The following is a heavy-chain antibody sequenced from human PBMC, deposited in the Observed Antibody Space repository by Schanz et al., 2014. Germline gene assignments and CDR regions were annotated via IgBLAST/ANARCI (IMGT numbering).Heavy chain of an antibody. V-gene: IGHV3-30-3*01. CDR2: ISYDGSNK. D-gene: IGHD2-15*01. CDR1: GFTLSSYA. Sequence: QVQLVESGGGVVQPGRSLRLSCAAYGFTLSSYAMHWVRQAPGKGLEWVAVISYDGSNKYYADSVKGRFTISRDNSKNRLYLQMNTLRAEDTAVYYCARDRGYCSGGSCLTFDYWGQGTLXTVSS. CDR3: ARDRGYCSGGSCLTFDY. J-gene: IGHJ4*02.